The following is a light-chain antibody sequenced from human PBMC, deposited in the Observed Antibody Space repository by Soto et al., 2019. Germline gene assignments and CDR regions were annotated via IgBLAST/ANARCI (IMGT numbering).Light chain of an antibody. V-gene: IGLV1-40*01. CDR3: QSYDSSLSAYV. Sequence: QSVLTQPPSVSGAPGQRVAISCTGSSSNIGAGYDLHWYQQLPGAAPKLLIYDNTNRPSGVPDRFSGSKSGTSASLAIAGLQAEDEADYYCQSYDSSLSAYVFGPGTKVTV. J-gene: IGLJ1*01. CDR2: DNT. CDR1: SSNIGAGYD.